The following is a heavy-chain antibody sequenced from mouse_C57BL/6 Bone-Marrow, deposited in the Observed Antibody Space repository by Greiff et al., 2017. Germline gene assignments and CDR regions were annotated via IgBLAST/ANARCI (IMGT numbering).Heavy chain of an antibody. CDR3: ARDYDDEYYAMDY. CDR1: GFTFSDFY. V-gene: IGHV7-1*01. J-gene: IGHJ4*01. Sequence: EVQLVESGGGLVQSGRSLRLSCATSGFTFSDFYMEWVRQAPGKGLEWIAASRNKANDYTTEYSASVKGRFIVSRDTSKSILYLQMNALRAEDTAIYYCARDYDDEYYAMDYWGQGTSVTVSS. D-gene: IGHD2-4*01. CDR2: SRNKANDYTT.